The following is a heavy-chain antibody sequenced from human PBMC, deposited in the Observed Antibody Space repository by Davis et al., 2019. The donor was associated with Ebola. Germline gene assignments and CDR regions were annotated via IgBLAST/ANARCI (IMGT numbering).Heavy chain of an antibody. J-gene: IGHJ4*02. CDR1: GFTFSTYA. D-gene: IGHD4-23*01. CDR2: IKQDGSEK. V-gene: IGHV3-7*01. Sequence: GESLKISCAASGFTFSTYAMGWVRQAPGKGLEWVANIKQDGSEKYYVDSVKGRFTISRDNDKNSLSLQMNGLRAEDTAVYYCARGPSTGNSFTFWGQGTLVTVSS. CDR3: ARGPSTGNSFTF.